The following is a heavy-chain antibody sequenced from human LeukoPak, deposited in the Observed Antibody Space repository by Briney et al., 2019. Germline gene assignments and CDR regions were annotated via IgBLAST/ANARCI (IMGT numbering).Heavy chain of an antibody. CDR2: ISAYNGNT. CDR3: ARVTVDYDILTGYPPDY. J-gene: IGHJ4*02. V-gene: IGHV1-18*01. CDR1: GYTFTSYG. Sequence: GASVKVSCKASGYTFTSYGISWVRQAPGQGLEWMGWISAYNGNTNYAQKLQGRVTMTTDTSTSTAYMELRSLRSDDTAVYYCARVTVDYDILTGYPPDYWGQGTLVTVSS. D-gene: IGHD3-9*01.